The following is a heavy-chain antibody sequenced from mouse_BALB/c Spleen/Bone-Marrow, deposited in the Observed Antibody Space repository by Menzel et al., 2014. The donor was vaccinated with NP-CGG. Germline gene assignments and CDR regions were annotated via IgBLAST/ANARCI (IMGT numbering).Heavy chain of an antibody. CDR2: IDPANGNT. Sequence: EVQLVESGAELVKPGASVKLSCTASGFNIKDTYMHWVKQRPEQGLEWIGRIDPANGNTKYDPKFQGKATITADTSSNXXYMQLSSLASEDSAVYYCAYXTPFAYWGQGTLVTVSA. CDR3: AYXTPFAY. D-gene: IGHD2-1*01. V-gene: IGHV14-3*02. CDR1: GFNIKDTY. J-gene: IGHJ3*01.